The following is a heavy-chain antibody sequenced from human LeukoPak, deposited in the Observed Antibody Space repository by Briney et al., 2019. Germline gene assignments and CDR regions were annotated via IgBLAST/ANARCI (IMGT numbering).Heavy chain of an antibody. CDR2: INHSGST. CDR3: ARRASLWSGLSDAFGI. V-gene: IGHV4-34*01. CDR1: GGSFSGYY. D-gene: IGHD3-3*01. J-gene: IGHJ3*02. Sequence: SETLSLTCAVYGGSFSGYYWSWIRQPPGKGLEWIGEINHSGSTNYNPSLKSRVTISVDTSKNQFSLKLSSVTAADTAVYYCARRASLWSGLSDAFGIWGQGTMVTVSS.